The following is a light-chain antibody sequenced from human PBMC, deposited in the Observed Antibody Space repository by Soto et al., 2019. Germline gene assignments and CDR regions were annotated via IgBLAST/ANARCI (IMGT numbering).Light chain of an antibody. CDR2: DVN. CDR3: SSYTSSSTHV. Sequence: QSALTQPASVSGSPGQSITISCTGTSSDIGAFTFVSLYQQHPGKVPKLMIFDVNRRPSGVSDRFSGSKSGNTASLTISGLQAEDEGDYYCSSYTSSSTHVFRSGTKLTVL. V-gene: IGLV2-14*03. CDR1: SSDIGAFTF. J-gene: IGLJ1*01.